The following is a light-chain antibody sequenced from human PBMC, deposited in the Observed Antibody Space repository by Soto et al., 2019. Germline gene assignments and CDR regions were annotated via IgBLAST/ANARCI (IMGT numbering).Light chain of an antibody. CDR2: GAS. J-gene: IGKJ4*01. CDR3: QQSNNWPFT. Sequence: EIVMTQSPATLSVSPWQRATLSCRASQRVGIDLAWYQQKPGQAPRLLIYGASTRATGIPARFSGRGSGTEFALTISSLESEDFAVYYCQQSNNWPFTFGGGTKVEIK. V-gene: IGKV3-15*01. CDR1: QRVGID.